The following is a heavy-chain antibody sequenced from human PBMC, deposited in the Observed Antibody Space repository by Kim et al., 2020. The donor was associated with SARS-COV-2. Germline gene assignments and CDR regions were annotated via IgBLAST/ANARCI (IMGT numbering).Heavy chain of an antibody. J-gene: IGHJ4*02. CDR1: GYSFTSYW. V-gene: IGHV5-10-1*01. D-gene: IGHD1-26*01. Sequence: GESLKISCKGSGYSFTSYWINWVRQMPGKGLEWMGRIDPSDSYTNYSPSFQGHVTISADKSISTAYLQWSSLKASDTAMYYCASYSGSYYTRWGQGTLLTVSS. CDR3: ASYSGSYYTR. CDR2: IDPSDSYT.